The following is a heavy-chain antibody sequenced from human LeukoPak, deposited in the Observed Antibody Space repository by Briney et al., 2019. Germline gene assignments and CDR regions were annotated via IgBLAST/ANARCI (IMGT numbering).Heavy chain of an antibody. CDR1: GFTFSSYA. J-gene: IGHJ4*02. CDR3: AKRDSSGYYYPFDY. CDR2: ISGSGGST. V-gene: IGHV3-23*01. D-gene: IGHD3-22*01. Sequence: GGSLRLSCAASGFTFSSYAMSWVRQAPGKGLEWVSGISGSGGSTNYADSVKGRFTISRGNSKNTLYLQMNSLRAEDTAVYYCAKRDSSGYYYPFDYWGQGTLVTVSS.